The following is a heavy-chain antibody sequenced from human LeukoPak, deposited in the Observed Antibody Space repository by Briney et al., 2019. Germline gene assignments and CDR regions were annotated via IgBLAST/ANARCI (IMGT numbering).Heavy chain of an antibody. CDR2: IWYDGSKR. CDR3: AKDSDYYHSSGYYYAYFQH. D-gene: IGHD3-22*01. J-gene: IGHJ1*01. CDR1: GFTFSSYG. V-gene: IGHV3-33*06. Sequence: GRSLRLSCAASGFTFSSYGMNWVRQPPGKGLEWVAVIWYDGSKRYYADSVKGRFTISRDDSKHTQYLQMDSLRAEDTAVYYCAKDSDYYHSSGYYYAYFQHWGQGTLVTVSS.